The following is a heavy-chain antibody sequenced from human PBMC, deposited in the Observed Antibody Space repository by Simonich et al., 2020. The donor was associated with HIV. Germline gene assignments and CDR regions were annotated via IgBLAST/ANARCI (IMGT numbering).Heavy chain of an antibody. CDR1: GYTFTGYY. V-gene: IGHV1-2*06. CDR3: ATHGPGSYSSALDI. Sequence: QEQLVQSGAEVKKPGASVKVSCEASGYTFTGYYMHWVRQASGQGLEGRGRVNPNSGGTDYKQNLQGRVTMNRDKSITTAYMELSRLRSDDTAFYYCATHGPGSYSSALDIWGQGTMVTVSS. CDR2: VNPNSGGT. J-gene: IGHJ3*02. D-gene: IGHD1-26*01.